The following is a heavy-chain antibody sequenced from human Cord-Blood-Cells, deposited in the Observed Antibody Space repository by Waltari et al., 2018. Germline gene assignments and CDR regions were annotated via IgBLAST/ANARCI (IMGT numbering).Heavy chain of an antibody. D-gene: IGHD1-7*01. J-gene: IGHJ5*02. V-gene: IGHV1-18*04. CDR3: ARAYWNYWFDP. CDR2: ISAYNGNT. Sequence: QVQLVQSGAEVKKPGASVKVSCKASGYTFTSYGISWVRQAPGQGLEWMGCISAYNGNTNYAQKLQGRVTMTTDTSTSTAYRELRSLRSDDTAVDYCARAYWNYWFDPWGQGTLVTVSS. CDR1: GYTFTSYG.